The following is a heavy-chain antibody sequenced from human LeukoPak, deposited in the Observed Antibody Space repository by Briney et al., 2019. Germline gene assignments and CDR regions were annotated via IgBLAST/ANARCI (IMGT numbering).Heavy chain of an antibody. CDR3: ARDPGPYEYSSSWYEGY. CDR2: IYHSGST. CDR1: GYSISSGYY. D-gene: IGHD6-13*01. J-gene: IGHJ4*02. V-gene: IGHV4-38-2*02. Sequence: SETLSLTCTVSGYSISSGYYWGWIRQPPGKGLEWIGSIYHSGSTYYNPSLKSRVTISVDTSKNQFSLKLSSVTAADTAVYYCARDPGPYEYSSSWYEGYWGQGTLVTVSS.